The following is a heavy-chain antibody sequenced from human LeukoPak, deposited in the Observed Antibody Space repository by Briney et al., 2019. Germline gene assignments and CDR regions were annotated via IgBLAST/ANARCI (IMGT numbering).Heavy chain of an antibody. Sequence: TGGSLRLSCAASGFTFSSYAMHWVRQAPGKGLEWVAVISYDGSNKYYADSVKGRFTISRDNSKNTLYLQMNSLRAEDTARYYCARSGGIIDYWGQGTLVTVSS. V-gene: IGHV3-30*04. CDR3: ARSGGIIDY. D-gene: IGHD3-10*01. CDR2: ISYDGSNK. J-gene: IGHJ4*02. CDR1: GFTFSSYA.